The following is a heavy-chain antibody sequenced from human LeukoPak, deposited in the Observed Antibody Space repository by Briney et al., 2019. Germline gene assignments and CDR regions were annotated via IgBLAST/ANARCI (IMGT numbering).Heavy chain of an antibody. Sequence: PSETLSLTCAVYGGSFSGYYWSWIRQPPGKGLEWIGRIFASGSTNYNPSLKSRITMSVDASKNQFSLKLRSVTAADTAMYYCVRDCSSVTCFDYWGPGALVTVSS. D-gene: IGHD2-2*01. CDR3: VRDCSSVTCFDY. J-gene: IGHJ4*02. CDR2: IFASGST. V-gene: IGHV4-4*07. CDR1: GGSFSGYY.